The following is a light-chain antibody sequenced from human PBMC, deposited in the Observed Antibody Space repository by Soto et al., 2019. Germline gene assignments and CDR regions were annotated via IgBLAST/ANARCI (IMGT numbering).Light chain of an antibody. J-gene: IGLJ3*02. CDR1: STDVGGYNY. CDR2: EVS. CDR3: SSYTSSSTWV. Sequence: QSALTQPASVSESPGQSITISCIGTSTDVGGYNYVSWYQQHPGKAPKLMIYEVSNRPSGVSNRFSGSKSGNTASLTISGLQAEDEADYYCSSYTSSSTWVFGGGTKLTVL. V-gene: IGLV2-14*01.